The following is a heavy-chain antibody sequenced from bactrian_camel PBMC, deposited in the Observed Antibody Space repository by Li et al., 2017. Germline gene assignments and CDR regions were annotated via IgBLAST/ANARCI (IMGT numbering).Heavy chain of an antibody. J-gene: IGHJ4*01. CDR2: INGGGSDT. D-gene: IGHD3*01. CDR3: VRVLLGLER. V-gene: IGHV3S40*01. Sequence: ESGGGLVQPGGSLRLSCAASGFTFKSATMSWVRQTPGKGLEWVSGINGGGSDTYYADSVKGRFAISRDNAKNTVYLQMNSLKPEDTAVYYCVRVLLGLERWGQGTQVTVS. CDR1: GFTFKSAT.